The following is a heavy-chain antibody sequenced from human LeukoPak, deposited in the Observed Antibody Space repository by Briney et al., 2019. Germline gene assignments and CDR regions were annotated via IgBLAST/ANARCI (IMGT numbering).Heavy chain of an antibody. D-gene: IGHD1-1*01. Sequence: SETLSLTCAVSGYSISSGYYWGWIRQPPGKGLEWIGSLYHSGNTYYNPSLKSRVTISLDTPKNQFSMRMHSVTAADTAVYHCARGVAVNCNWFDPWGQGTPVTVSS. CDR2: LYHSGNT. CDR3: ARGVAVNCNWFDP. CDR1: GYSISSGYY. J-gene: IGHJ5*01. V-gene: IGHV4-38-2*01.